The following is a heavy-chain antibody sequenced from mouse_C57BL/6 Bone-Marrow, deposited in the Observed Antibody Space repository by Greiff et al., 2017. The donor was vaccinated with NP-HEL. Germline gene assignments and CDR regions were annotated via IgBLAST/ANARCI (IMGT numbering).Heavy chain of an antibody. Sequence: QVQLQHSGAELARPGASVKLSCKASGYTFTSYGISWVKQRTGQGLEWIGEIYPRSGNTYYNEKFKGKATLTADKSSSTAYMELRSLTSEDSAVYFCARQFLYYPYWYFDVWGTGTTVTVSS. V-gene: IGHV1-81*01. CDR1: GYTFTSYG. CDR3: ARQFLYYPYWYFDV. D-gene: IGHD2-1*01. J-gene: IGHJ1*03. CDR2: IYPRSGNT.